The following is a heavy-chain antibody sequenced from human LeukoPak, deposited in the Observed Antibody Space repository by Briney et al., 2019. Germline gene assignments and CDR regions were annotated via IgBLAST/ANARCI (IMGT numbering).Heavy chain of an antibody. CDR2: MNPNSGNT. D-gene: IGHD3-9*01. V-gene: IGHV1-8*01. J-gene: IGHJ3*02. Sequence: ASVKVSCKASGYTFTSYDINGVRQATGQGLDGMGWMNPNSGNTGYAQKFQGRVTMTRNTSISTAYLELNSLRAEDTAVYYCAKFISSGSLRYFDWGKAGAFDIWGQGTMVTVSS. CDR1: GYTFTSYD. CDR3: AKFISSGSLRYFDWGKAGAFDI.